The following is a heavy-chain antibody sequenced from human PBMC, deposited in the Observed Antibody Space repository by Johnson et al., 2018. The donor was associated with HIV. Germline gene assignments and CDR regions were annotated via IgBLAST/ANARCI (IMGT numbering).Heavy chain of an antibody. V-gene: IGHV3-30*18. D-gene: IGHD3-22*01. CDR3: AKETRDSRSAFDI. J-gene: IGHJ3*02. Sequence: QVQLVESGGGLVQPGRSLRLSCAASGFTFSTYSMHWVRQAPGMRLEWVAVISYDGNNKYYADSLKGRFTISRDNSKNTLYLQMNSLRDEDKAIYFCAKETRDSRSAFDIWGQGTMVTVSS. CDR1: GFTFSTYS. CDR2: ISYDGNNK.